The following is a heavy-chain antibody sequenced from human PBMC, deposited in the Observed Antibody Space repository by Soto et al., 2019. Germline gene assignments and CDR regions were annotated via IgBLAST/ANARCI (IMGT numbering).Heavy chain of an antibody. CDR1: GGAFSGYY. Sequence: QVQLQQWGAGLLKPSETLSLTCAVSGGAFSGYYWCWIRLPPGTGLEWIGESNHSGSSNYNPSLKSRATTSVGTSKNQFSLKLSSVTAADTAVYYCAGKVQPQYYYGSGGFDPWGQGTMVTVSS. CDR3: AGKVQPQYYYGSGGFDP. D-gene: IGHD3-10*01. CDR2: SNHSGSS. V-gene: IGHV4-34*01. J-gene: IGHJ5*02.